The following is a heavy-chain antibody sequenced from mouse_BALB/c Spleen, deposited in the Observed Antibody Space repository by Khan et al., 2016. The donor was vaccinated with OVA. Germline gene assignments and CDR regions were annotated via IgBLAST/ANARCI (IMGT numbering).Heavy chain of an antibody. CDR2: INPSNGYT. D-gene: IGHD2-14*01. J-gene: IGHJ3*01. V-gene: IGHV1-4*01. Sequence: QVRLQQSGAELARPGASVKMSCKASGYTFTSYTIHWIKERPGQGLEWIGNINPSNGYTNYNQKFKDKATLTTDNSSTPAYLQLSSLTSDASAVYNWVRDGAYHRNDGWFAYWGQGTLVTVSA. CDR3: VRDGAYHRNDGWFAY. CDR1: GYTFTSYT.